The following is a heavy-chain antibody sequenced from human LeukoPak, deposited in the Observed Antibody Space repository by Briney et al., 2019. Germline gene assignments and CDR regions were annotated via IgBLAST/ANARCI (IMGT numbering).Heavy chain of an antibody. V-gene: IGHV4-34*01. CDR2: INHSGSP. J-gene: IGHJ4*02. CDR1: GGSFSGYY. D-gene: IGHD3-22*01. CDR3: ASESYYDSSGRVHYFDY. Sequence: SETLSLTCAVYGGSFSGYYWSWIRQPPGKGLEWIGEINHSGSPNYNPSLKSRVTISVDMSKNQFSLNLSSVTAADTAVYYCASESYYDSSGRVHYFDYWGQGTLVTVSS.